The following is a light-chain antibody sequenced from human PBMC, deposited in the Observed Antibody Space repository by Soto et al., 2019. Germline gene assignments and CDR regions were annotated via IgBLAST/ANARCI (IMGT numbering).Light chain of an antibody. CDR3: QQYNSHRT. CDR2: DAS. Sequence: DIQMTQSPSTLSASVGDRVTITCRASQNINDYLAWYQQKPAKSPKVLIYDASTLESGVPSRFSGSGSGTQFTLTISGLQPDDFASYFCQQYNSHRTFGQGTKVQIK. V-gene: IGKV1-5*01. CDR1: QNINDY. J-gene: IGKJ1*01.